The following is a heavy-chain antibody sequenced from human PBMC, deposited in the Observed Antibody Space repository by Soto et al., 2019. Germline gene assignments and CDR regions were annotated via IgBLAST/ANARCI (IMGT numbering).Heavy chain of an antibody. D-gene: IGHD3-3*01. V-gene: IGHV1-8*01. J-gene: IGHJ4*02. CDR1: GYTFTTYD. Sequence: QMQMVQSGAEVRKPGASVRVSCKASGYTFTTYDINWVRQASGQGLEWMGWMNPTIGNTGYAPKFQGRVTLTMNTSISTAYLELSSLRSDDTAVYYCASRLWTHDYWGQGTLVTVSS. CDR2: MNPTIGNT. CDR3: ASRLWTHDY.